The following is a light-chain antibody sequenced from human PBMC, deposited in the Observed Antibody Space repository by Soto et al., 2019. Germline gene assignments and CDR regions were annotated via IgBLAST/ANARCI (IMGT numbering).Light chain of an antibody. Sequence: EIVLTQSPATLSLSPGARATLSCRASQSVSSYLAWYQQKPGQAPRLLIYDASNRATGIPARFSGSGSGTDFTITISSLEPEDFAVYYCQQRSNWHRTFGQGTKVEIK. J-gene: IGKJ1*01. V-gene: IGKV3-11*01. CDR2: DAS. CDR1: QSVSSY. CDR3: QQRSNWHRT.